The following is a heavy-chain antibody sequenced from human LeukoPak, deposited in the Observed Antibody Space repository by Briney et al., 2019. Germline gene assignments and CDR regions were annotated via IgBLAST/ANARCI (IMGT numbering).Heavy chain of an antibody. J-gene: IGHJ6*02. CDR3: AKGRLLGAPWGMDV. CDR2: TSFDGGNK. V-gene: IGHV3-30*18. CDR1: GLTFSSFG. D-gene: IGHD1-26*01. Sequence: SGGSLRLSCAASGLTFSSFGMHWVRQAPGKGLEWVAVTSFDGGNKRYADSVKGRFTISRDNSKNTLYLQMNTLRVEDTAVYYCAKGRLLGAPWGMDVWGQGTTVTVSS.